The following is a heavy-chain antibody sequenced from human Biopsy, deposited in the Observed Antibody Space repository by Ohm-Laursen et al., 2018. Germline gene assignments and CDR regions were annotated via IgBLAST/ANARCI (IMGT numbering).Heavy chain of an antibody. D-gene: IGHD2-15*01. CDR3: ARARDDFVVVPAAFFDF. Sequence: SLRLSCAASGFTFSSYAMNWVRQAPGKGLEWVSAITVSADTTYYADSVRGRFTVSRDNSQNTLYLQMNSLRAEDTAVYFCARARDDFVVVPAAFFDFWGQGTLVTVSS. CDR2: ITVSADTT. J-gene: IGHJ4*02. V-gene: IGHV3-23*01. CDR1: GFTFSSYA.